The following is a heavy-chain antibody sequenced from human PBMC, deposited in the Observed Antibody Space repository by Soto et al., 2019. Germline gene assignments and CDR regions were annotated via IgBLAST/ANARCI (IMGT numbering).Heavy chain of an antibody. CDR2: IHYSGST. D-gene: IGHD6-19*01. CDR3: ARAAVAGAFDS. CDR1: GCSISSSSYY. Sequence: PSETLSLTCPVSGCSISSSSYYWGWIRQPPGKGLEWIGSIHYSGSTYYNPSLKSRVTISVDTSKKQFSMKLSSVTAADTAVYYCARAAVAGAFDSWGQGTLVTVSS. J-gene: IGHJ4*02. V-gene: IGHV4-39*01.